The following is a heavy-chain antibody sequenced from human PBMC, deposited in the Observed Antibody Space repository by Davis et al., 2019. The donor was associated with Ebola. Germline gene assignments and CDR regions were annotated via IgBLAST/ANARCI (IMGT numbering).Heavy chain of an antibody. CDR2: ISYDGSNK. Sequence: GESLKISCAASGFTFSSHGMHWVLQAPGKGLEWVAVISYDGSNKYYADSVKGRFTISRDNAKNSLYLQMNSLRAEDTAVYYCARAGTNDFWSGYYLDYWGQGTLVTVSS. J-gene: IGHJ4*02. CDR3: ARAGTNDFWSGYYLDY. V-gene: IGHV3-30*03. D-gene: IGHD3-3*01. CDR1: GFTFSSHG.